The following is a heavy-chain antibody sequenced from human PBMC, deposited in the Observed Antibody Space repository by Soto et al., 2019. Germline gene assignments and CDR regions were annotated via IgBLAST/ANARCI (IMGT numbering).Heavy chain of an antibody. CDR3: AMVDVYVTPSPQDV. Sequence: QVQLVQSGAEVKNPGASVKVSCKTSGYTFTSYGIGWARQAPGQGLEWMGGINTYNGNTNYAQNLQGRVPLTTDTSTSTAYMELRSLRSNDTAIYYCAMVDVYVTPSPQDVWGQGTTVTVSS. CDR2: INTYNGNT. CDR1: GYTFTSYG. V-gene: IGHV1-18*01. J-gene: IGHJ6*02. D-gene: IGHD3-16*01.